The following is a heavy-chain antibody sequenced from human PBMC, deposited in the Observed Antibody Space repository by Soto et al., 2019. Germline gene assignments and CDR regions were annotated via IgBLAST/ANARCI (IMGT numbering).Heavy chain of an antibody. CDR3: ARDHSSGWLANFDY. Sequence: GSLRLSYAASGFTFSSYEMNWVRQAPGKGLEWVSYISSSGSTIYYADSVKGRFTISRDNAKNSLYLQMNSLRAEDTAVYYCARDHSSGWLANFDYWGQGTLVTVSS. J-gene: IGHJ4*02. CDR1: GFTFSSYE. D-gene: IGHD6-19*01. V-gene: IGHV3-48*03. CDR2: ISSSGSTI.